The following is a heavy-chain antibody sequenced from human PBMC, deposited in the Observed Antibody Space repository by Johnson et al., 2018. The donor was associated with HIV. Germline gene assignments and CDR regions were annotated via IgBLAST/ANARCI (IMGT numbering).Heavy chain of an antibody. CDR3: AKCIWGSSLIDAFDI. CDR2: IWYDGSNK. D-gene: IGHD6-13*01. Sequence: QVQLVESGGGVVQPGRSLRLSCAASGFIFSSYGMHWVRQAPGKGLEWVAVIWYDGSNKYYADSVKGRFTISRDNSKNTLHLQMNSLRAEDTAVYYCAKCIWGSSLIDAFDIWGQGTMVTVSS. V-gene: IGHV3-33*06. CDR1: GFIFSSYG. J-gene: IGHJ3*02.